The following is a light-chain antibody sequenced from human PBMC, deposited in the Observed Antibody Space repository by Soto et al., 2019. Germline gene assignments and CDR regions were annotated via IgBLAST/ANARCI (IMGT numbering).Light chain of an antibody. CDR1: QGVSTF. CDR3: QQYNVYPFT. J-gene: IGKJ4*01. V-gene: IGKV1-16*01. CDR2: FAS. Sequence: DIQMTQSPSSLSASLGDRVTITCRASQGVSTFLAWFQQKPGKAPKSLIYFASSLQSGVPSRFSGSGSGTDFTLTISSLQPEDFATYYCQQYNVYPFTFGGGPKVEIK.